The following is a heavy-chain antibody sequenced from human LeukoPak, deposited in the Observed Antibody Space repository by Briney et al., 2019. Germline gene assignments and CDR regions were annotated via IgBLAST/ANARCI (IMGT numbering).Heavy chain of an antibody. J-gene: IGHJ4*02. Sequence: GGSQRLSCAASGFTFSSYAMHWVRQAPGKGLEWVAVISYDGSNKYYADSVKGRFTISRDNSKNTLYLQMNSLRAEDTAVYYCARNTRTSYSSGWYYFDYWGQGTLVTVSS. CDR1: GFTFSSYA. CDR3: ARNTRTSYSSGWYYFDY. D-gene: IGHD6-19*01. CDR2: ISYDGSNK. V-gene: IGHV3-30-3*01.